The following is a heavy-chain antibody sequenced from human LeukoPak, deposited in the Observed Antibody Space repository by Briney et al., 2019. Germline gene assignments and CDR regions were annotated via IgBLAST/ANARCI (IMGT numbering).Heavy chain of an antibody. D-gene: IGHD5-18*01. CDR3: ARAYGSSYGHNAFDI. CDR1: ALTISNNY. J-gene: IGHJ3*02. CDR2: IFSGGRT. V-gene: IGHV3-66*01. Sequence: RGSLGHSCAASALTISNNYMSWVRHAPGGGRVWVSLIFSGGRTYYADCAKGRFTISRASSKATPFVHMNSLRAEDTAVYFCARAYGSSYGHNAFDIWSQGTMVTVSS.